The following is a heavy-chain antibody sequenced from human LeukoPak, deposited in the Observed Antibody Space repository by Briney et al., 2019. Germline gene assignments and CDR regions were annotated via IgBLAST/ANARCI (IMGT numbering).Heavy chain of an antibody. D-gene: IGHD3-22*01. V-gene: IGHV1-2*02. J-gene: IGHJ4*02. CDR3: ARVWGNCYDSSGYYSVPRLDY. CDR1: GYTFTGYY. CDR2: INPNSGGT. Sequence: ASVKVSCKASGYTFTGYYMHWVRQAPGQGLEWMGWINPNSGGTNYAQKFQGRVTMTRDTSISTAYMELSRLRSDDTAVYYCARVWGNCYDSSGYYSVPRLDYWGQGTLVTVSS.